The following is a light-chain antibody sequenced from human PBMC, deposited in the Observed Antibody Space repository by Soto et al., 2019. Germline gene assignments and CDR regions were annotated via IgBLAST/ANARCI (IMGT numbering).Light chain of an antibody. CDR3: QQYGSSHSWA. Sequence: EIVITQSPATLSVSPWERATLSSSASHRVSSNLAWYQQKPGQAPRLLIYGASSRATGIPDRFSGSVPGTELTLTISRLEPEDFAVYYCQQYGSSHSWAFGQGTKVDIK. CDR2: GAS. V-gene: IGKV3-20*01. J-gene: IGKJ1*01. CDR1: HRVSSN.